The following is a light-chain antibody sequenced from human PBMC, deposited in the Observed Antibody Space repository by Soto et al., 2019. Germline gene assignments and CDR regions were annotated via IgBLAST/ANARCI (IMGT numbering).Light chain of an antibody. CDR2: DAS. V-gene: IGKV1-5*01. Sequence: DIQMTQSPSTLSASVGDRVTITCRASQSISSWLAWYQQKPGKAPKLLIYDASSLESGVPSRFSGSGSGTKFTLTSSSLQPDDFASYYCQHYNSYLFTFGQGTKLEIK. CDR1: QSISSW. CDR3: QHYNSYLFT. J-gene: IGKJ2*01.